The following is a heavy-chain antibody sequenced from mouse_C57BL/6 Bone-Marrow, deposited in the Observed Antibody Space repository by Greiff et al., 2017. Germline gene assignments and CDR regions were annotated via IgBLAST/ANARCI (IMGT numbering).Heavy chain of an antibody. D-gene: IGHD1-1*01. V-gene: IGHV14-4*01. J-gene: IGHJ1*03. Sequence: VQLKESGAELVRPGASVKLSCTASGFNIKDDYMHWVKQRPEQGLEWIGWLDPENGDTEYASKFRGKATITADTSSNTAYLQLSSLTSEDTAVYYCTTATVVPYWYFDVWGTGTTGTVSS. CDR1: GFNIKDDY. CDR2: LDPENGDT. CDR3: TTATVVPYWYFDV.